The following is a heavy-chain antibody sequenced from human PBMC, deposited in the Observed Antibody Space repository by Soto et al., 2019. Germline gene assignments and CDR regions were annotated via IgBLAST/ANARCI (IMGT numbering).Heavy chain of an antibody. CDR1: GFTFSSYW. D-gene: IGHD3-9*01. Sequence: AGGSLRLSCAASGFTFSSYWMSWVRQAPGKGLEWVANIKQDGSEKYYVDSVKGRFTISRDNAKNSLYLQMNSLRAEDTAVYYCARDRRYYDILTGYNYWGQGTLVTVSS. CDR2: IKQDGSEK. J-gene: IGHJ4*02. V-gene: IGHV3-7*01. CDR3: ARDRRYYDILTGYNY.